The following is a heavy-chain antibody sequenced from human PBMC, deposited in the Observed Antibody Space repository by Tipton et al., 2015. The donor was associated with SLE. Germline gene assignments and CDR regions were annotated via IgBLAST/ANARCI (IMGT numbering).Heavy chain of an antibody. CDR2: YYSGST. CDR1: GASMGSFF. V-gene: IGHV4-59*01. CDR3: ARELTDAFHM. J-gene: IGHJ3*02. Sequence: TLSLTCTVSGASMGSFFWTWIRQPPGKGLEWIGYYYSGSTNYDSSLKSRVTMSVDTSKNQFSLNLTSVTAADSAVYYCARELTDAFHMWGQGTRVTVSS.